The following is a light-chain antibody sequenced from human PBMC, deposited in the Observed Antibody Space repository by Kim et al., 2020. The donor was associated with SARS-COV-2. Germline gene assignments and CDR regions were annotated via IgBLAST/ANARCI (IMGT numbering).Light chain of an antibody. CDR3: QQSYETPLS. V-gene: IGKV1-39*01. CDR2: AAY. Sequence: YASVGDRVIITCRASQTITTYLSWYQQKPGKAPKLLIYAAYTLHSGVPSRFSASGYGTDFTLTINSLQPEDFATYYCQQSYETPLSFGGGTKLEI. J-gene: IGKJ4*01. CDR1: QTITTY.